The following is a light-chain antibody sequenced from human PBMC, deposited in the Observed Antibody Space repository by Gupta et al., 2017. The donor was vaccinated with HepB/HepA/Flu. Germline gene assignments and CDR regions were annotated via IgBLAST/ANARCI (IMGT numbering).Light chain of an antibody. CDR2: FQSDSDK. V-gene: IGLV5-45*02. CDR1: SGIDVSTYK. J-gene: IGLJ3*02. CDR3: MIWHSGAWV. Sequence: QAVLTQPSSLSASPGASASLTCTLRSGIDVSTYKIFWFQQKPGSPPQFLLKFQSDSDKLQGSGVPSRFSGSKDASANAGILLISGLQSEDEGDYYCMIWHSGAWVFGGGTKLTVL.